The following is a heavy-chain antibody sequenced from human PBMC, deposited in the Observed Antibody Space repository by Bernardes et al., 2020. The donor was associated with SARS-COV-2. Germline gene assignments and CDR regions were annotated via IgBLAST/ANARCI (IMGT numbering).Heavy chain of an antibody. CDR2: ISSNGGST. V-gene: IGHV3-64*01. Sequence: VGSLRLSCVGSGFTFNTYALHWVRQAPGKGLEYVSAISSNGGSTYHANSVKGRFTISRDNSKNTLYLHMGSLRVEDMAVYYCARVASSSGWYFDFYDYWGQGNLVTVSS. CDR3: ARVASSSGWYFDFYDY. CDR1: GFTFNTYA. D-gene: IGHD6-19*01. J-gene: IGHJ4*02.